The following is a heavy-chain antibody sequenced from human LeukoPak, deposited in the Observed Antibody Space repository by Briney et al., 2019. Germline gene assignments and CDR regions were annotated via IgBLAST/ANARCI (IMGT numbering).Heavy chain of an antibody. V-gene: IGHV1-69*13. D-gene: IGHD4-17*01. CDR2: IIPIFGSS. Sequence: RASVKVSCKASGGTFSSSAISRVRQAPGQGLEWLGGIIPIFGSSNYAQNFQDRVTITADESTSTAYMELSSLRSEDTAVYYCASVTTVTTKGHGAFDIWGQGTMVTVSS. J-gene: IGHJ3*02. CDR3: ASVTTVTTKGHGAFDI. CDR1: GGTFSSSA.